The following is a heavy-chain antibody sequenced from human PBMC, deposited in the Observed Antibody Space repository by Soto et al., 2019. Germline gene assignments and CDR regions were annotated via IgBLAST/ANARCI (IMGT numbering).Heavy chain of an antibody. CDR3: ARDNGFGESDV. J-gene: IGHJ6*02. CDR2: ISAYNYKT. D-gene: IGHD3-10*01. V-gene: IGHV1-18*01. CDR1: GYTFTSYG. Sequence: ASVKVSCKASGYTFTSYGIIWVRQAPGQGLEWMGWISAYNYKTDYAQKLQGRVTMTADTSTSTAYMELRSLRSDDTAVYYCARDNGFGESDVWGQGTTVTVSS.